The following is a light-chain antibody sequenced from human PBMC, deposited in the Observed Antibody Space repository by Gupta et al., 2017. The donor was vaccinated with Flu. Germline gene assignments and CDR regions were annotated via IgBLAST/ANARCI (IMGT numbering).Light chain of an antibody. Sequence: AFTQTRGTLSLSPGERATLSCRASQSVSSSYLAWYQQKPGQAPRLLIYGASSRATGIPDRFSGSGSGTDFTLTISRLEPEDFAVYYCQQYGSSPPTFGQGTKVEIK. J-gene: IGKJ1*01. CDR1: QSVSSSY. V-gene: IGKV3-20*01. CDR2: GAS. CDR3: QQYGSSPPT.